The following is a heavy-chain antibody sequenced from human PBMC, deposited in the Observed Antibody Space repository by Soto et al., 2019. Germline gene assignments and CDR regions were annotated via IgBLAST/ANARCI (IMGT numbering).Heavy chain of an antibody. Sequence: QITLKESGPTLVKPTQTLTLTCTFSGFSLSTSGVGVGWIRQPPGKALEWLALIYWNDDKRYSPSLKSRLTNAKDASKNQVVLTMTNMDPVDTATYYCAHRRPAEQLWLGDAFDIWGQGTMVTVSS. CDR3: AHRRPAEQLWLGDAFDI. CDR1: GFSLSTSGVG. V-gene: IGHV2-5*01. D-gene: IGHD5-18*01. CDR2: IYWNDDK. J-gene: IGHJ3*02.